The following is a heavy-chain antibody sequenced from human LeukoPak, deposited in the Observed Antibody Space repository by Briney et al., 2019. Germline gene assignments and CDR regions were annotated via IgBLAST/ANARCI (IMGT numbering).Heavy chain of an antibody. J-gene: IGHJ4*02. CDR3: ARVDVQFDY. CDR2: IKQDGSEK. CDR1: GFTFSIYW. Sequence: PGGSLRLSCAASGFTFSIYWMTWVRQAPGKGLEWVGNIKQDGSEKFYVDSVKGRFTISRDNAKNSLYLHLNSLRAEDTAVYYCARVDVQFDYWGQGTLVTVSS. V-gene: IGHV3-7*01. D-gene: IGHD3-16*01.